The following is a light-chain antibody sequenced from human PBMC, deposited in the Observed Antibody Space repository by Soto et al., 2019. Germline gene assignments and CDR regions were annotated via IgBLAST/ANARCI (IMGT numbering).Light chain of an antibody. CDR3: QKDSIVPC. V-gene: IGKV1-27*01. CDR2: AAS. CDR1: QGIRHF. Sequence: DIQMTQSPTSLSASVGDRVTITCRASQGIRHFVAWYQQKPGEAPKLLIYAASTLQSGVTSRFSGSGSGRDFSLTINSLQPEDVATYSCQKDSIVPCFGPGTKVEIK. J-gene: IGKJ3*01.